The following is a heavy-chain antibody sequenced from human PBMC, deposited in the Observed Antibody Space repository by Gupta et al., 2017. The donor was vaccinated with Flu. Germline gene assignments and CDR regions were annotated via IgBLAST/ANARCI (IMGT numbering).Heavy chain of an antibody. CDR3: ARQKTSYDSRGPPGWFDP. CDR1: GGSISDSSYS. V-gene: IGHV4-39*01. CDR2: FHDSGNT. J-gene: IGHJ5*02. D-gene: IGHD3-22*01. Sequence: QLQLQESRPELVKPSETLSLTCTFPGGSISDSSYSWGWLRPPPGGALEWIANFHDSGNTYQNPSLKSRVTISVDTSRTEFSLRLRSVTAADTAVYYCARQKTSYDSRGPPGWFDPWGQGILVTVSS.